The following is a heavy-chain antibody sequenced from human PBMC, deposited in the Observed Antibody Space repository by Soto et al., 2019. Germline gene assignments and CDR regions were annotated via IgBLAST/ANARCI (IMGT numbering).Heavy chain of an antibody. CDR3: ASDQTGITTAGGCRIDH. D-gene: IGHD6-25*01. V-gene: IGHV3-30-3*01. CDR1: GFTFSTHA. Sequence: QVQLVESGGGVVQPGRSLRLSCAASGFTFSTHAMHWVRQAPGKGLECVAIVSFDGSNKYYADSVKGRFTISRDNPKNTLQLQMCGLAAEDTAFHYCASDQTGITTAGGCRIDHWGQGTLVTVSS. CDR2: VSFDGSNK. J-gene: IGHJ4*02.